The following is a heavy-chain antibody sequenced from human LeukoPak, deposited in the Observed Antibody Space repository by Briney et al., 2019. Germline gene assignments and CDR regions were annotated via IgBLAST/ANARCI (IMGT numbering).Heavy chain of an antibody. CDR3: ARTYYYDSSGYYPFDY. D-gene: IGHD3-22*01. V-gene: IGHV1-69*05. J-gene: IGHJ4*02. Sequence: SVKVSCXASGSTFSSYAISWVRQAPGQGLEWMGRIIPIFGTANYAQKFQGRVTITTDESTSTAYMELSSLRSEDTAVYYCARTYYYDSSGYYPFDYWGQGTLVTVSS. CDR2: IIPIFGTA. CDR1: GSTFSSYA.